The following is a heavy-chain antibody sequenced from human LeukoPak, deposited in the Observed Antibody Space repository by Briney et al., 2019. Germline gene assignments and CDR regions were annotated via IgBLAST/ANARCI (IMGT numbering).Heavy chain of an antibody. V-gene: IGHV3-30*03. CDR2: ISYDGSNK. Sequence: GGSLRLSCAASGFTFSSYGMHWVRQAPGKGLEWVAVISYDGSNKYYADSVKGRFTISRDNTMNSLYLQMSSLRAEDTAVYYCATDRGWRTSGYYLYYFEYWGQGTLVTFSS. CDR1: GFTFSSYG. J-gene: IGHJ4*02. CDR3: ATDRGWRTSGYYLYYFEY. D-gene: IGHD3-3*01.